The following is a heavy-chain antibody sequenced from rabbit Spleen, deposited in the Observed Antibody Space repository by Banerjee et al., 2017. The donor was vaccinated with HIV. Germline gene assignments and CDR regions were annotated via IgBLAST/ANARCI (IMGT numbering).Heavy chain of an antibody. D-gene: IGHD1-1*01. V-gene: IGHV1S45*01. Sequence: QEQLEESGGGLVQPEGSLTLTCKASGFDFSSGYDMSWVRQAPGKGLEWIACINTATGKAVYASWAKGRFTISKTSSTTVTLQMTSLTAADTATYFCARDLVAVIGWNFNLWGQGTLVTVS. J-gene: IGHJ4*01. CDR2: INTATGKA. CDR3: ARDLVAVIGWNFNL. CDR1: GFDFSSGYD.